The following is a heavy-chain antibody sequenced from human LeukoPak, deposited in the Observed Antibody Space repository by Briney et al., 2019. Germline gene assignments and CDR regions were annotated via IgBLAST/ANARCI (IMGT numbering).Heavy chain of an antibody. J-gene: IGHJ4*02. CDR1: GGSFSGYY. D-gene: IGHD5-18*01. Sequence: SETLSLTCAVYGGSFSGYYWSWIRQPPGKGLEWIGEINHSGSTNYNPSLKSRVTMSVDTSKNQFSLKLSSVTAADTAVYYCARREQLWLRRYFDYWGQGTLVTVSS. CDR3: ARREQLWLRRYFDY. V-gene: IGHV4-34*01. CDR2: INHSGST.